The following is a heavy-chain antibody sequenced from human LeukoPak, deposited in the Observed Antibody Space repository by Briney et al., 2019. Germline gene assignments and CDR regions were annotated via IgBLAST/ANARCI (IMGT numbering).Heavy chain of an antibody. CDR3: ARAGYTSSWPVVGVDRWFDA. CDR1: GGSLSSDDYY. J-gene: IGHJ5*02. V-gene: IGHV4-39*01. CDR2: IYYSGST. D-gene: IGHD6-13*01. Sequence: SETLSLTCSVSGGSLSSDDYYWGWIRQSPGKGLEWIGSIYYSGSTYYSPSLKSRVTISVDTSKNQFSLKLSSVTATDTAVYYCARAGYTSSWPVVGVDRWFDAWGQGTLVTVSS.